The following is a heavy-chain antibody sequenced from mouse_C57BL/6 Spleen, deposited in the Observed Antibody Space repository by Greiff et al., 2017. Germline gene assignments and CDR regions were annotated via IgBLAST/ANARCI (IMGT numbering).Heavy chain of an antibody. CDR1: GYTFTEYT. CDR2: FYPGSGSI. CDR3: ARHEEGRDYGYYFDY. V-gene: IGHV1-62-2*01. D-gene: IGHD1-2*01. Sequence: QVQLKESGAELVKPGASVKLSCKASGYTFTEYTIHWVKQRSGQGLEWIGWFYPGSGSIKYNEKFKDKATLTADKSSSTVYMELSRLTSEDSAVYFCARHEEGRDYGYYFDYWGQGTTLTVSS. J-gene: IGHJ2*01.